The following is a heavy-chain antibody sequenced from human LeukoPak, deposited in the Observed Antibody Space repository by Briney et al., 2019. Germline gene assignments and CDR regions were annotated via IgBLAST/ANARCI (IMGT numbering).Heavy chain of an antibody. V-gene: IGHV4-4*07. D-gene: IGHD3-3*01. J-gene: IGHJ4*02. Sequence: SETLSLTCTVSGGSISSYYWSWVRQPAGKGLEWIGRIYTSGSTNYNPSRTSRVTTSSDTSKNQFTLKLSSVTAADTAVYYCAKTTGFWSGYYYYWGPGTLVTVSS. CDR1: GGSISSYY. CDR2: IYTSGST. CDR3: AKTTGFWSGYYYY.